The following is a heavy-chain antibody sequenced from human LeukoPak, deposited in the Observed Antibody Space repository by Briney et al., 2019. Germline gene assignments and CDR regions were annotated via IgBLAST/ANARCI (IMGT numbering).Heavy chain of an antibody. CDR3: ARDEGPTVVPLDNWFDP. CDR1: GGTFSSYA. J-gene: IGHJ5*02. D-gene: IGHD4-23*01. Sequence: SVKVSCKASGGTFSSYAISWVRQAPGQGLEWMGRIIPILGIANYAQKFQGRVTITADKSTSTAYMEPSSLRSEDTAVYYCARDEGPTVVPLDNWFDPSGQGTLVTVSS. V-gene: IGHV1-69*04. CDR2: IIPILGIA.